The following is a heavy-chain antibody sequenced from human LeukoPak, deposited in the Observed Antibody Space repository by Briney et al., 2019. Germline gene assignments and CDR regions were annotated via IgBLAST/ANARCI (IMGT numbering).Heavy chain of an antibody. D-gene: IGHD6-13*01. Sequence: PGGSLRLSCAASGFTFSSYSMNWVRQAPGKGLGWVSGISGSGGDIYYADSVKGRFTISRDNSKNTLYLQMNSLRAEDTAVYYCAKGRSSSWYYYFDCWGQGTLVTVSS. CDR3: AKGRSSSWYYYFDC. CDR2: ISGSGGDI. CDR1: GFTFSSYS. V-gene: IGHV3-23*01. J-gene: IGHJ4*02.